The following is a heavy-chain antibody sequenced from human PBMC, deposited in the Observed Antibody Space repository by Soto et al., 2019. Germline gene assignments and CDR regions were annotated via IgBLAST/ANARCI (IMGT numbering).Heavy chain of an antibody. V-gene: IGHV1-69*06. CDR1: GGTFSSYA. CDR3: ASGLGYCSSTSCRPLFDP. Sequence: QVQLVRSGAEVKQPGSSVKVSCQASGGTFSSYAISWVRQAPGQGLAWMGGIIPIFGTANYAPKFQGRVTITADKSTNTAYMELGSLRSEDTAVYYCASGLGYCSSTSCRPLFDPWGQGTLVTVYS. D-gene: IGHD2-2*01. CDR2: IIPIFGTA. J-gene: IGHJ5*02.